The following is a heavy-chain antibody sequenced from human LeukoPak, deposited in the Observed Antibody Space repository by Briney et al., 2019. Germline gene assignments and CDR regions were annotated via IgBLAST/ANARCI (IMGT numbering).Heavy chain of an antibody. V-gene: IGHV4-38-2*02. CDR3: ARAFGDYGGNFDY. Sequence: PSETLSLTCTVSGYSISSGYYWGWIRQPPGKGLEWIGSIYHSGSTYYNPSLKSRVTISVDTSKNQFSLKLSSVTAADTAVYYCARAFGDYGGNFDYWGQGTLVTVSS. CDR1: GYSISSGYY. D-gene: IGHD4-17*01. J-gene: IGHJ4*02. CDR2: IYHSGST.